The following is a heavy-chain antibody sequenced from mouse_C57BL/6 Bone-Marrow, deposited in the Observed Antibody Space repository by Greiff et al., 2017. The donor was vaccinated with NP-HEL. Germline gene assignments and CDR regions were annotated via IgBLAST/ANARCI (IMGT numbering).Heavy chain of an antibody. CDR1: GYTFTEYT. Sequence: QVQLKQSGAELVKPGASVKLSCKASGYTFTEYTIHWVKQRSGQGLEWIGWFYPGSGSIKYNEKFKDKATLTADKSSSTGYMELSRLTSEDSAVYFCARHKNNYYGSSYAMDYWGQGTSVTVSS. V-gene: IGHV1-62-2*01. CDR2: FYPGSGSI. CDR3: ARHKNNYYGSSYAMDY. J-gene: IGHJ4*01. D-gene: IGHD1-1*01.